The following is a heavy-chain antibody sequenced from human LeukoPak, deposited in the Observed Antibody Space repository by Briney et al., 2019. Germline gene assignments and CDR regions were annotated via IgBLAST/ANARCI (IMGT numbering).Heavy chain of an antibody. V-gene: IGHV4-4*07. Sequence: PSETLSLTCSVSGGSISNYYWNWIRQPAGKGLEWIGRLHAGGSTRYNPSFGTRVTMSADTSKNQLSLKLTSVTAADTALYFCARDQSGSGGHNNDALDIWGQGTMVTVYS. CDR3: ARDQSGSGGHNNDALDI. CDR1: GGSISNYY. CDR2: LHAGGST. J-gene: IGHJ3*02. D-gene: IGHD3-16*01.